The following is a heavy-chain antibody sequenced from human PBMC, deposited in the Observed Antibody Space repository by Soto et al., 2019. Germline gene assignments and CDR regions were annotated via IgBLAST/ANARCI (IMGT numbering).Heavy chain of an antibody. D-gene: IGHD5-12*01. CDR3: ARGSGYDWNGPYYFDY. J-gene: IGHJ4*02. CDR2: ISSSGTYI. CDR1: GFTFSSFS. V-gene: IGHV3-21*01. Sequence: EVQVVESGGGLVKPGGSLRLSCAASGFTFSSFSMNWVRQAAGKGLEWVSSISSSGTYIYYADSVKGRFTISRDNAKKSLYLQMNSLGAEDTAVFYCARGSGYDWNGPYYFDYWGQGTLVTVSS.